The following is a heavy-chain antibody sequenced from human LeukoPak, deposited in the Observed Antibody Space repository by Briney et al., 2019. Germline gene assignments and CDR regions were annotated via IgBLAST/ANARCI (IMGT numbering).Heavy chain of an antibody. Sequence: SETLSLTCTVSGGSISSYYWSWIRQPPGKGLEWIGYIYYSGSTNYNPSLKSRVTISVDTSKNQFSLKLSSVTAADTAVYYCARDTTSIGFDPWGQGTLVTVPS. CDR2: IYYSGST. CDR3: ARDTTSIGFDP. J-gene: IGHJ5*02. D-gene: IGHD1-26*01. V-gene: IGHV4-59*01. CDR1: GGSISSYY.